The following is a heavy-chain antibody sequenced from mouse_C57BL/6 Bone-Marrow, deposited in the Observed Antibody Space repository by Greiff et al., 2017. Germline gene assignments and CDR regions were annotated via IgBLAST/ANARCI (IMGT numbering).Heavy chain of an antibody. D-gene: IGHD1-1*02. J-gene: IGHJ2*01. CDR1: GYTFTDYY. CDR2: INPNNGGT. CDR3: ARRMVYYFDY. V-gene: IGHV1-26*01. Sequence: VQLQQSGPELVKPGASVKISCKASGYTFTDYYMNWVKQSPGKSLEWIGDINPNNGGTSYNQKFKGKATLTVDKSSSTAYMELRSLTSEDSAVXYCARRMVYYFDYWGQGTTLTVSS.